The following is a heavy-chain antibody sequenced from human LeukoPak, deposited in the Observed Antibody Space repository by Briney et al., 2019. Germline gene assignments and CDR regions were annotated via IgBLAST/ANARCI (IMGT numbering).Heavy chain of an antibody. CDR2: IYSSGST. V-gene: IGHV4-39*01. D-gene: IGHD1-26*01. Sequence: SETLSLTCAVSGASISGSNYYWGWIRQPPGKGLEWIGNIYSSGSTYYNASLESRVTISIDTSKNQFSLRLNSVTAADTAMYYCAKSGGYGLIDYWGQGTRVTVSS. CDR1: GASISGSNYY. CDR3: AKSGGYGLIDY. J-gene: IGHJ4*02.